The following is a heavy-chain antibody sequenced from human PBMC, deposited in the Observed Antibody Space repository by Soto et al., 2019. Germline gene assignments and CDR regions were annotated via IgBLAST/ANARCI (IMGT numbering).Heavy chain of an antibody. D-gene: IGHD2-2*01. CDR3: ARRRPYCTSKICLAHYYYTLEV. CDR2: IYPGDSDT. V-gene: IGHV5-51*01. CDR1: GYSFTNYW. J-gene: IGHJ6*04. Sequence: PGESLKISCKATGYSFTNYWIGCVRQMPGKGLEWMGTIYPGDSDTRYGPAFEGQVTISADKSITTPSLQWSSLKASATAVYFCARRRPYCTSKICLAHYYYTLEVWGKGTTVTGSS.